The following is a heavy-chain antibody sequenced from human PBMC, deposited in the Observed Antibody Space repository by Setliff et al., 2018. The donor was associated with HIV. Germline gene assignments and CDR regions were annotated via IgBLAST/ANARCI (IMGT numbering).Heavy chain of an antibody. CDR2: INPSGGST. CDR1: GYIFSGYY. D-gene: IGHD1-26*01. V-gene: IGHV1-46*01. J-gene: IGHJ4*02. CDR3: ARDTKPQWELRHYFDY. Sequence: ASVKVSCKASGYIFSGYYMHWVRQAPGQGLEWMGWINPSGGSTSYAQKFQGRVTMTRDTSTSTVYMELSSLRSEDTAVYYCARDTKPQWELRHYFDYWGQGTLVTVSS.